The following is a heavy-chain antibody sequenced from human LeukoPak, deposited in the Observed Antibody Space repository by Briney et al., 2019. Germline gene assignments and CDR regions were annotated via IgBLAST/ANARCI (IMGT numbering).Heavy chain of an antibody. V-gene: IGHV3-23*01. CDR3: AKDQGWLHSGDYYYYMDV. J-gene: IGHJ6*03. CDR2: ISGSGGST. CDR1: GFTFSSYA. D-gene: IGHD5-24*01. Sequence: HPGGSLRLSCAASGFTFSSYAMSWVRQAPGKGLEWVSAISGSGGSTYYADSVKGRFTISRDNSKNTLYLQMNSLRAEDTAVYYCAKDQGWLHSGDYYYYMDVWGKGTTVTVSS.